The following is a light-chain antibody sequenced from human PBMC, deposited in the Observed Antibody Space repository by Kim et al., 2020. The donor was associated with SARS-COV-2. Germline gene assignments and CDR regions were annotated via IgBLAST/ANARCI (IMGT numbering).Light chain of an antibody. Sequence: GQSITISCTGTSSDVGGYNYVSWYQQHPGKAPKLVIYDVSNRPSGVSNRLSGSKSGNTASLTISGLQAEDEADYYCSSYTSSSTWVFGGGTQLTVL. CDR1: SSDVGGYNY. CDR3: SSYTSSSTWV. CDR2: DVS. J-gene: IGLJ3*02. V-gene: IGLV2-14*03.